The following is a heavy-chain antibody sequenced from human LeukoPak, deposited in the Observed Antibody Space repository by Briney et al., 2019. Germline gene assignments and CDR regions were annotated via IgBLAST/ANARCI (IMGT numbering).Heavy chain of an antibody. CDR1: GGSFSGYY. J-gene: IGHJ3*02. CDR3: ARGLVEYVSPTDAFDI. V-gene: IGHV4-34*01. D-gene: IGHD2-8*02. Sequence: SETLSLTCAVYGGSFSGYYWSWIRQPPGKGLEWIGEINHSGSTNYNPSLKSRVTISVDTSKNQFSLKLSSVTAADTAVYYCARGLVEYVSPTDAFDIWGQGTMVTVSS. CDR2: INHSGST.